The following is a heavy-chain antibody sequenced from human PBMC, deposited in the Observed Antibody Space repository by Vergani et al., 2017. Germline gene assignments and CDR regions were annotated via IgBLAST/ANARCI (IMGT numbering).Heavy chain of an antibody. CDR1: GFSFPGYA. Sequence: EVQLLESGGGLVQPGGSLRLSCEASGFSFPGYAMSWVRQAPGKGLEWVSSVSGSSATPYYADSVKGRFIISRDNSKNTLHLQMNSLRADDTAVYYCTRVPRGYGGDPEDYYY. CDR3: TRVPRGYGGDPEDYYY. V-gene: IGHV3-23*01. J-gene: IGHJ6*01. CDR2: VSGSSATP. D-gene: IGHD2-21*02.